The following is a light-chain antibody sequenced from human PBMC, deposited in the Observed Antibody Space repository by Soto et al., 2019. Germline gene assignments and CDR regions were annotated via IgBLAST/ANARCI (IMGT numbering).Light chain of an antibody. J-gene: IGLJ1*01. CDR1: NLGDKY. Sequence: SYELTQPPSVSVSPGQTASITCSGNNLGDKYASWYQQKPGQSPVLIIYQDTKRPSGIPERFSGSNSGSTATLTISGTQAMDEADYYCQAWDSSTYYVFGTGTK. CDR2: QDT. V-gene: IGLV3-1*01. CDR3: QAWDSSTYYV.